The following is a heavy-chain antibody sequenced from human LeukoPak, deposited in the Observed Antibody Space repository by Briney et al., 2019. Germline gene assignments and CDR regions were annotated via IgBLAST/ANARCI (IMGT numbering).Heavy chain of an antibody. J-gene: IGHJ4*02. CDR1: GYTFTNYF. V-gene: IGHV1-46*01. D-gene: IGHD3-22*01. Sequence: ASVKVSCKASGYTFTNYFMHWVRQAPGQGLEWMGIVNPSGGSTTYAQKFQGRVSMTRDTSTSTVYMELSSLRSEDTAVYYCARPHVGYDSSAYLDYWGQGTLVTVPS. CDR2: VNPSGGST. CDR3: ARPHVGYDSSAYLDY.